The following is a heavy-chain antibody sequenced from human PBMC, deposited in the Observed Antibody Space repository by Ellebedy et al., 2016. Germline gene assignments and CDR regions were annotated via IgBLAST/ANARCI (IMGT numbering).Heavy chain of an antibody. V-gene: IGHV4-61*08. CDR2: IYYSGST. CDR3: ARLGDSGSYSGGYYFDH. D-gene: IGHD1-26*01. J-gene: IGHJ4*02. CDR1: GGSISSGGYY. Sequence: SETLSLTCTVSGGSISSGGYYWSWIRQHPGKGLEWIGYIYYSGSTNYNPSLKSRVTISVDTSKNQFSLKLSSVTAADTAVYYCARLGDSGSYSGGYYFDHWGQGTLVTVSS.